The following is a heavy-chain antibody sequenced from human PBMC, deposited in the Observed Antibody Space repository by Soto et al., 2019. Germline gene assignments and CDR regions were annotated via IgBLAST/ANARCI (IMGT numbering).Heavy chain of an antibody. Sequence: GGSLRLSCVASGFPFDMFNMNWVRQAPGKGLEWVSYISSGGVSIYYADSVKGRFTISRDNAKNSLYLQMNSLRDEDTAVYYCARVRRGVAGTDRSFETWGQGTMVTVSS. CDR2: ISSGGVSI. J-gene: IGHJ3*02. V-gene: IGHV3-48*02. D-gene: IGHD1-1*01. CDR3: ARVRRGVAGTDRSFET. CDR1: GFPFDMFN.